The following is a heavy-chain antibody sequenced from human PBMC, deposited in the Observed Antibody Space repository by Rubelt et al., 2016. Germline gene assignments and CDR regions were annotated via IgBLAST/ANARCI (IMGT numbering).Heavy chain of an antibody. CDR2: IYYSGST. V-gene: IGHV4-59*05. D-gene: IGHD2-2*01. Sequence: PGKGLEWIGYIYYSGSTYYNPSLKSRVTISVDTSKNQFSLKLSSVTAADTAVYYCAKDEAGYARSFDCWGQGTLVTVSS. J-gene: IGHJ4*02. CDR3: AKDEAGYARSFDC.